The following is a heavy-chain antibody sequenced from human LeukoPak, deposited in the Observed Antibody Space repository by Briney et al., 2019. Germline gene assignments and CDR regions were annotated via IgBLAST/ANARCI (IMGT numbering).Heavy chain of an antibody. V-gene: IGHV2-5*02. Sequence: SGPTLVKPTQTLTLTCTFSGFSLTTNGVGVGWIRQPPGKALEGLALIYWDDEKRYSPSLRTRLTITKDTSKSQVVLTLTNMDPVDTATYYCAHLYFDNSGGYSRAFDYWGQGTLVTVSS. J-gene: IGHJ4*02. CDR3: AHLYFDNSGGYSRAFDY. CDR2: IYWDDEK. D-gene: IGHD1-26*01. CDR1: GFSLTTNGVG.